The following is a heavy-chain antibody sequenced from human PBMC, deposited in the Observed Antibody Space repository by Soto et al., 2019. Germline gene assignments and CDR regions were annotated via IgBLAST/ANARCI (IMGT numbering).Heavy chain of an antibody. J-gene: IGHJ4*02. V-gene: IGHV1-69*01. CDR2: IVPIYRTA. D-gene: IGHD6-13*01. Sequence: VKVSCKASGGTFSSYRFNWVRQARGQGLEWLGGIVPIYRTADYAQKFQGRVTITADESTRTVYLELSSLKSQDTALYYCARDSGAKLSSSWGQGTLVTVSS. CDR3: ARDSGAKLSSS. CDR1: GGTFSSYR.